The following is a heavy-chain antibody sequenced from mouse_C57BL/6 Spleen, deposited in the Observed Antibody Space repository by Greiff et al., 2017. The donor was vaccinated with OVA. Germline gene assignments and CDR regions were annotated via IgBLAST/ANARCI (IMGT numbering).Heavy chain of an antibody. Sequence: QVQLKQSGAELMKPGASVKLSCKATGYTFTGYWIEWVKQRPGHGLEWIGEILPGSGSTNYNEKFKGKATFTADTSSNTAYMQLSSLTTEDSAIYYCARSGVTADYYGSSHWYFDVWGTGTTVTVSS. D-gene: IGHD1-1*01. CDR2: ILPGSGST. CDR3: ARSGVTADYYGSSHWYFDV. CDR1: GYTFTGYW. J-gene: IGHJ1*03. V-gene: IGHV1-9*01.